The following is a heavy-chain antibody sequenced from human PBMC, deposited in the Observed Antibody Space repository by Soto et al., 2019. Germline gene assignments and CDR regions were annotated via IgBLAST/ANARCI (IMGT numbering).Heavy chain of an antibody. V-gene: IGHV1-69*02. J-gene: IGHJ6*02. D-gene: IGHD5-12*01. Sequence: QVQLVQSGAEVKKPGSSVKVSCKASGGTFSSYNINWVRQAPGQGLEWMGRIIPFLGITQYAQKLQGRVTITADKSTSPAYMDLSSLRSEDTAAYYCARSVSAYDYTGMDVWGQGTTVTVSS. CDR1: GGTFSSYN. CDR2: IIPFLGIT. CDR3: ARSVSAYDYTGMDV.